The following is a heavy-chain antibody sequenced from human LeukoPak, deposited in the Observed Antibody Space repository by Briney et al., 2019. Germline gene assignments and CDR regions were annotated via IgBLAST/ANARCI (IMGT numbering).Heavy chain of an antibody. CDR1: GGSISSGDYY. J-gene: IGHJ5*02. D-gene: IGHD2-15*01. CDR2: IYYSGST. CDR3: ARARIGWFDP. Sequence: SETLSLTCTVSGGSISSGDYYWSWIRQPPGKGLEWIGYIYYSGSTYYNPSLKSRVTISVDTSKNQFSLKLSSVTAADTAVNYCARARIGWFDPWGQGTLVTVSS. V-gene: IGHV4-30-4*01.